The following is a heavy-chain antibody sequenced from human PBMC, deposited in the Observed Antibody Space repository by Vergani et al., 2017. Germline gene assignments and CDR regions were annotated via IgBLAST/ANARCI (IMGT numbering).Heavy chain of an antibody. CDR2: IRYDGSRR. CDR1: GFIFSSHG. V-gene: IGHV3-30*02. J-gene: IGHJ2*01. CDR3: VRLPRGPWNFDL. Sequence: QVQLVEWGGGVVQPGGSLRLSCTASGFIFSSHGMHWVRQAPGKGLEWVAFIRYDGSRRDYGESVKGRFTISRDNSKNMVYIQMSGLRVEDTAVYYCVRLPRGPWNFDLWGRGTLITVSS.